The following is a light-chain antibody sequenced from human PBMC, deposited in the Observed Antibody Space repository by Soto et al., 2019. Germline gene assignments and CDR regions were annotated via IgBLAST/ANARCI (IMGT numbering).Light chain of an antibody. CDR3: NSYTTSSTYV. CDR2: DVS. J-gene: IGLJ1*01. V-gene: IGLV2-18*02. CDR1: SSDVGSYNR. Sequence: ALTQPASVSGSPGQSITISCTGSSSDVGSYNRVSWYQQPPNTAPKLIIYDVSNRPSGVPDRFSGSKSGNTASLTISGLQAEDEADYYCNSYTTSSTYVFGTGTKLTVL.